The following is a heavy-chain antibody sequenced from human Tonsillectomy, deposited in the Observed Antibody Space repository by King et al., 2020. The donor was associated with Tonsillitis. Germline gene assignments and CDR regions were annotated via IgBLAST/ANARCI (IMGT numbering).Heavy chain of an antibody. Sequence: QLVQSGAEMKKPGESLKISCKGSGYSFASYWIGWVRQTPGKGLEWMGIIYPDDSNTRYSPSFQGQVTISVDKSISTAYLQWHSLQASDTATYYCASGWFGETYIREPTENYYYDVMDVWGQGTRVTVSS. CDR2: IYPDDSNT. CDR1: GYSFASYW. V-gene: IGHV5-51*01. CDR3: ASGWFGETYIREPTENYYYDVMDV. J-gene: IGHJ6*02. D-gene: IGHD3-10*01.